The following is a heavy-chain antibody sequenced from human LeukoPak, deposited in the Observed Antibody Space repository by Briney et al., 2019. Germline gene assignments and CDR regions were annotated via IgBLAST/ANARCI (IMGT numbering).Heavy chain of an antibody. D-gene: IGHD1-26*01. CDR1: GFTFSSYA. V-gene: IGHV4-59*08. J-gene: IGHJ5*02. Sequence: GSLRLSCAASGFTFSSYAMSWVRQAPGKGLEWIGYIYYSGSTNYNPSLKSRVTISVDTSKNQFSLKLSSVTAADTAVYYCARHGAGSGYSLLYWFDPWGQGTLVTVSS. CDR3: ARHGAGSGYSLLYWFDP. CDR2: IYYSGST.